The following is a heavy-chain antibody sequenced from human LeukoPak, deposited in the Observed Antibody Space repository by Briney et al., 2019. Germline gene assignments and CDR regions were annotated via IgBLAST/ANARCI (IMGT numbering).Heavy chain of an antibody. CDR1: GFTFSSYS. Sequence: GGSLRLSCAASGFTFSSYSMNWVRQAPGKRLEWVSSISSSSSYIYYADSVKGRFTISRDNAKNSLYLQMNSLRAEDTAVYNCARASDYREFVLWGQGTLVTVSS. J-gene: IGHJ4*02. D-gene: IGHD4-11*01. V-gene: IGHV3-21*01. CDR2: ISSSSSYI. CDR3: ARASDYREFVL.